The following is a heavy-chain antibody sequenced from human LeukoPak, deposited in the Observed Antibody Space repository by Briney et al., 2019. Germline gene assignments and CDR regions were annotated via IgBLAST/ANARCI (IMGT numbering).Heavy chain of an antibody. D-gene: IGHD2-21*01. CDR3: ARALAGFYCGGDCEGAAGAFDI. CDR2: ISSSSSYI. V-gene: IGHV3-21*01. Sequence: GGSLRLSCAASGFTFSSYSMNWVRQAPGKGLEWVSSISSSSSYIYYADSVQGRFTISRDNAKNSLYLQVNSLRAEDTAVYYCARALAGFYCGGDCEGAAGAFDIWGQGTMVTVSS. CDR1: GFTFSSYS. J-gene: IGHJ3*02.